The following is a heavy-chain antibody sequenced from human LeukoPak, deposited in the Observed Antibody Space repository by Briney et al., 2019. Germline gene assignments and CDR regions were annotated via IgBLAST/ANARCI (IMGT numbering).Heavy chain of an antibody. D-gene: IGHD5-24*01. CDR1: GGSISSGGYS. V-gene: IGHV4-61*08. Sequence: PSETLSLTCAVSGGSISSGGYSWSWIRQPPGKGLEWIGYIYYSGSTNYNPSLKSRVTISVDTSKNQFSLKLSSVTAADTAVYYCARGLGRDGYNYGGYYFDYWGQGTLVTVSS. J-gene: IGHJ4*02. CDR2: IYYSGST. CDR3: ARGLGRDGYNYGGYYFDY.